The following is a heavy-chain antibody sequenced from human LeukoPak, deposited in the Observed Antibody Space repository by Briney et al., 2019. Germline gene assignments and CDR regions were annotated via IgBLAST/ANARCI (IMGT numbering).Heavy chain of an antibody. CDR3: ARDAKKDRSFYDSTWFDP. Sequence: PGGSLRLSCAASGFTFTSYWMHWVRHAPGKGLVWVSRINSDGSSTTYADSVKGRFTISRDNAKNTLYLQMNSLRAEDPAVYYCARDAKKDRSFYDSTWFDPWGQGTLVTVSS. D-gene: IGHD3-22*01. J-gene: IGHJ5*02. CDR2: INSDGSST. CDR1: GFTFTSYW. V-gene: IGHV3-74*01.